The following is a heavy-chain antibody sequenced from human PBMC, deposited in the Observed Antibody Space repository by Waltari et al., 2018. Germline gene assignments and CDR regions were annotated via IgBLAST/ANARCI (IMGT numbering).Heavy chain of an antibody. D-gene: IGHD2-8*01. Sequence: QVQLQQWGAGLLKPSETLSLTCAVYGGSFSGYYWSWIRQPPGKGLEWIGEINHSGSTNYNPSLKIRVTISVDTSKNQFSRKLSSVTAADTAVYYCARGSIGYAIYPLSYYFDYWGQGTLVTVSS. J-gene: IGHJ4*02. CDR2: INHSGST. CDR3: ARGSIGYAIYPLSYYFDY. V-gene: IGHV4-34*01. CDR1: GGSFSGYY.